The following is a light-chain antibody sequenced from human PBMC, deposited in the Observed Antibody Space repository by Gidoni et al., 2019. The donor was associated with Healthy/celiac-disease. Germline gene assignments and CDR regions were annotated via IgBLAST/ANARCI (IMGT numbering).Light chain of an antibody. V-gene: IGLV3-21*02. J-gene: IGLJ1*01. CDR1: NIGSKS. CDR3: QVWYSSSDHFYV. CDR2: DDS. Sequence: SYVLTQPHSVSVAPGQTARITCGGNNIGSKSVHWYQQKPGQAPMLVVYDDSDRPSGIPERFSGSNSGNTATLTISRVEAVDEADYYCQVWYSSSDHFYVFGTGTKVTVL.